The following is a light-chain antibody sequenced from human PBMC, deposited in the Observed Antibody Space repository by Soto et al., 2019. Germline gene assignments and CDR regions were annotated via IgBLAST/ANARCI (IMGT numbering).Light chain of an antibody. CDR2: GAS. J-gene: IGKJ1*01. CDR1: HSVSSN. Sequence: EIVMTQSQATLPVSTGARAAXSCRASHSVSSNLAWYEQKPGQAPRLLIYGASRRATGIPDRFSGRGSGTDFTLTITRLEPEDFAVYYCEQYGSSPAFGQGAKVDIK. V-gene: IGKV3-20*01. CDR3: EQYGSSPA.